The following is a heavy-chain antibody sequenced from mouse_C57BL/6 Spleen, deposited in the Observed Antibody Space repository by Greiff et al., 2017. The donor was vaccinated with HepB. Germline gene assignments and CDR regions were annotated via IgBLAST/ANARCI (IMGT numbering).Heavy chain of an antibody. CDR3: ASPYDYGWYFDV. Sequence: VQLKESGAELVKPGASVKLSCTASGFNIKDYYMHWVKQRTEQGLEWIGRIDPEDGETKYAPKFQGKATITADTSSNTAYLQLSSLTSEDTAVYYCASPYDYGWYFDVWGTGTTVTVSS. J-gene: IGHJ1*03. V-gene: IGHV14-2*01. CDR1: GFNIKDYY. CDR2: IDPEDGET. D-gene: IGHD2-4*01.